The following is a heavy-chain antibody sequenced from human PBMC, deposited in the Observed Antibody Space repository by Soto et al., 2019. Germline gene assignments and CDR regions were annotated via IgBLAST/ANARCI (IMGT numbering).Heavy chain of an antibody. D-gene: IGHD6-19*01. Sequence: SQTLSLTCAISGDSVSNNSVAWNWIRQSPSRGLEWLGRTYYRSKWYNDYAVSVKSRITINPDTSKNQFSLQLNSVTPEDTAVYYCSRDRAVADTFYYGMDVWGQGTTVTVSS. V-gene: IGHV6-1*01. CDR2: TYYRSKWYN. J-gene: IGHJ6*02. CDR1: GDSVSNNSVA. CDR3: SRDRAVADTFYYGMDV.